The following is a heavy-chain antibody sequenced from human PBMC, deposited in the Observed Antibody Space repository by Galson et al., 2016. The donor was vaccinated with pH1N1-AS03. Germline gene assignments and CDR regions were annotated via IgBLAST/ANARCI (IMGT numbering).Heavy chain of an antibody. CDR2: IFCDGET. J-gene: IGHJ4*02. CDR3: ARSTHVNEGLDF. D-gene: IGHD2-8*01. Sequence: PALVKPTQTLTLTCTFSGFSLSTGGVHVAWIRQPPGKALEWLALIFCDGETRYNPTLGNKLTITKDTSKNQVVLTMTNMDPVDTATYYCARSTHVNEGLDFWGQGTLVTVSS. CDR1: GFSLSTGGVH. V-gene: IGHV2-5*02.